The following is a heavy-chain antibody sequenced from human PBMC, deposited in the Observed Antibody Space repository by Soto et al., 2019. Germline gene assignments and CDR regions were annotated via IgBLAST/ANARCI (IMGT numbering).Heavy chain of an antibody. Sequence: QVQLVQSGAEVKKPGSSVTVSCKASGGTFSSYTISWVRQAPGQGLAWMGGIIPIFGTANYAQKFQGRVTLTADESTSTGSMELSSLRSEGTAVYYCARGKHRWLQLWYFDRWGRGTLITVSS. CDR3: ARGKHRWLQLWYFDR. D-gene: IGHD5-12*01. CDR2: IIPIFGTA. J-gene: IGHJ2*01. V-gene: IGHV1-69*12. CDR1: GGTFSSYT.